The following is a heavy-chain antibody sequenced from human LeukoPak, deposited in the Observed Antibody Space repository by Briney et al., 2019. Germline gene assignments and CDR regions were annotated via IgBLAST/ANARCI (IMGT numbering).Heavy chain of an antibody. CDR3: ARDLKIAAAGGGYYFDY. D-gene: IGHD6-13*01. J-gene: IGHJ4*02. Sequence: SETLSLTCAVSGYSISSGYYWGWIRQPPGKGLEWIGSIYHSGSTYYNPSLKSRVTISVDTSKNQFSLKLSSVTAADTAVYYCARDLKIAAAGGGYYFDYWGQGTLVTVSS. V-gene: IGHV4-38-2*02. CDR2: IYHSGST. CDR1: GYSISSGYY.